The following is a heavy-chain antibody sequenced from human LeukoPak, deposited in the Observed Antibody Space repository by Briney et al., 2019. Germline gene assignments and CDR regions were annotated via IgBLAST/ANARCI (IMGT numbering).Heavy chain of an antibody. Sequence: SETLSLTCTVSGGSISSYYWSWIRQPPGKGLEWIGHIYYSGSTNYNPSLKSRVTISIDTSKNQFSLKLSSMTAADTAVYYCASDKGYSNNYFDYWGQGTLVTVSS. CDR3: ASDKGYSNNYFDY. V-gene: IGHV4-59*08. J-gene: IGHJ4*02. D-gene: IGHD6-13*01. CDR2: IYYSGST. CDR1: GGSISSYY.